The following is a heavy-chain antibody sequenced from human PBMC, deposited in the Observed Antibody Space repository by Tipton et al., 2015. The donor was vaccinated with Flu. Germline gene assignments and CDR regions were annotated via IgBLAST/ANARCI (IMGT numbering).Heavy chain of an antibody. J-gene: IGHJ4*02. Sequence: TLSLTCTVSGGPISSYYWSWIRQPPGKGLEWIGYIYCSGSTNYNPSLKSRVTISVDTSKNQFSLKLSSVTAADTAVYYCAREGANWGQGTLVTVSS. CDR1: GGPISSYY. CDR2: IYCSGST. CDR3: AREGAN. V-gene: IGHV4-59*01. D-gene: IGHD3-16*01.